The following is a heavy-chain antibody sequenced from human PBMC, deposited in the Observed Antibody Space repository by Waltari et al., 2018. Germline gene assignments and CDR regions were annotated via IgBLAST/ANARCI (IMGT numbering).Heavy chain of an antibody. CDR3: ARGPGGSYYPQFDY. V-gene: IGHV3-64*01. D-gene: IGHD1-26*01. Sequence: EVQLVESGGGLVQPGGSLRLSCAASGFTFSSYAMHWVRQAPGKGLEYVSAISSNGGSTYYANSVKGRFTISRDNSKNTLYLQRGSLRAEDMAVYYCARGPGGSYYPQFDYWGQGTLVTVSS. CDR2: ISSNGGST. J-gene: IGHJ4*02. CDR1: GFTFSSYA.